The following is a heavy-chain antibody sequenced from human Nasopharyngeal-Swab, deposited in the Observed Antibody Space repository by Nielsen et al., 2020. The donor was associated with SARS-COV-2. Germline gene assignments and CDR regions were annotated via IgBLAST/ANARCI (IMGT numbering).Heavy chain of an antibody. V-gene: IGHV3-30-3*01. J-gene: IGHJ4*02. CDR3: ARDRRTGDHQSFPGLPDY. Sequence: GESLKISWAASGFTFSSYAMHWVRQAPGKGLEWVAVISYDGSNKYYADSVKGRFTISRDNSKNTLYLQMNSLRAEDTAVYYCARDRRTGDHQSFPGLPDYWGQGTLVTVSS. CDR1: GFTFSSYA. CDR2: ISYDGSNK. D-gene: IGHD7-27*01.